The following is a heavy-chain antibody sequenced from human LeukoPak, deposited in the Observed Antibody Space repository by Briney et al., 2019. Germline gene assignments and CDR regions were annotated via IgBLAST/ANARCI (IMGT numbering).Heavy chain of an antibody. V-gene: IGHV3-30-3*01. J-gene: IGHJ4*02. CDR3: AREEIFRVAVAGNWVDY. Sequence: PGGSLRLSCAASGFTFSSYAMHWVRQAPGKGLEWVAVISYDGSNKYYVGSVKGRFTISRDNSKNTLYLQMNSLRAEDTAVYYCAREEIFRVAVAGNWVDYWGQGTLVTVSS. CDR2: ISYDGSNK. D-gene: IGHD6-19*01. CDR1: GFTFSSYA.